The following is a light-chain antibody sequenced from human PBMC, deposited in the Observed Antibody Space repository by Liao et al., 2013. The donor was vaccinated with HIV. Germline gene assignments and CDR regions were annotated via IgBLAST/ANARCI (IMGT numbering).Light chain of an antibody. CDR3: QAWDSSTEV. V-gene: IGLV3-21*01. J-gene: IGLJ2*01. CDR2: QDS. Sequence: SYELAQPPSVSVAPGKTANFTCGGNNIGSKSVHWYQQKPGQAPVLVIYQDSKRPSGIPERFSGSNSGNTATLTISGTQAMDEADYYCQAWDSSTEVFGGGTKLTVL. CDR1: NIGSKS.